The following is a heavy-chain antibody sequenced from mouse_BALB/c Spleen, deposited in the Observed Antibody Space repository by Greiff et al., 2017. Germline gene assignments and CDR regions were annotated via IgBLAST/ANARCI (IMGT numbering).Heavy chain of an antibody. V-gene: IGHV1-4*01. J-gene: IGHJ3*01. CDR1: GYTVTSYT. CDR3: ASSDAWFAY. CDR2: IKPSSGYT. Sequence: VQLQQSGAELARPGASVKMSCKASGYTVTSYTRHGVKQRPGQGLEGMGDIKPSSGYTNYNQKFKDKATLTADKSSSPAYMQLSSLTSEDSAVYYCASSDAWFAYWGQGTLVTVSA.